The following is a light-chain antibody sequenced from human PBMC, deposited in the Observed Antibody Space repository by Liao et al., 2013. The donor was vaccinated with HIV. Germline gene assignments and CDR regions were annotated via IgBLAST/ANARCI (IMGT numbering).Light chain of an antibody. V-gene: IGLV3-21*01. J-gene: IGLJ2*01. CDR1: NIGSKS. Sequence: SYELTQPPSVSVAPGKTARITCGRNNIGSKSVHWYQQKPGQAPVVVIYYDSGRPSGIPERFSGSNSGNTATLTISGTQPVDEAEYFCQAWDSSAAVVFGGGTTLTVL. CDR3: QAWDSSAAVV. CDR2: YDS.